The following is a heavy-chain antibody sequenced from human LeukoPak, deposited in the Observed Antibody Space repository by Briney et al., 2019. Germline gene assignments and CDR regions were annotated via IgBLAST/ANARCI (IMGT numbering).Heavy chain of an antibody. V-gene: IGHV4-59*01. CDR3: ARDLVLWFGEPSHAFDI. Sequence: SETLSLTCTVSGGSISSYYWSWIRQPPGKGLEWIGYIYYSGSTNYNPSLKSRVTISVDTSKNQFSLKLSSVTAADTAVYYCARDLVLWFGEPSHAFDIWGQGTMVTVSS. CDR1: GGSISSYY. D-gene: IGHD3-10*01. J-gene: IGHJ3*02. CDR2: IYYSGST.